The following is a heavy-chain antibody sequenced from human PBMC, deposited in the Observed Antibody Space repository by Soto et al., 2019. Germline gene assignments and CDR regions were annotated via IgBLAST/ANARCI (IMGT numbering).Heavy chain of an antibody. J-gene: IGHJ5*02. V-gene: IGHV5-10-1*01. CDR2: IDPVDSYA. CDR3: ARIESIARNWFDP. CDR1: GFSFTNYW. D-gene: IGHD6-13*01. Sequence: GESLKISFKGSGFSFTNYWISWLRQMPGKGLEWMGNIDPVDSYANYSPSFQGHVTFSVDTSISTPYLQWSSLKASDTAMYFCARIESIARNWFDPWGQGTRVTVSS.